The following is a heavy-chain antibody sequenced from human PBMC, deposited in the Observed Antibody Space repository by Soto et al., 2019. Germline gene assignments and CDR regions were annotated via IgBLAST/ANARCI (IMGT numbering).Heavy chain of an antibody. J-gene: IGHJ6*02. CDR1: GFTFSSYS. Sequence: VGSLRLSCAASGFTFSSYSMNWVRQAPGKGLEWVSYISSSSNYIYYADSVKGRFTISRDNAKNSLYVQMNSLRAEDTAVYYCARDVVVLGGMDVWGQGTTVTVSS. CDR2: ISSSSNYI. D-gene: IGHD2-21*01. CDR3: ARDVVVLGGMDV. V-gene: IGHV3-21*01.